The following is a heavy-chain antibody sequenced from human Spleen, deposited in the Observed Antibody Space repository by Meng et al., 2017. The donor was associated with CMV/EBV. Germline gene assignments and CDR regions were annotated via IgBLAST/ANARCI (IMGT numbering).Heavy chain of an antibody. CDR1: GFTFSSYW. V-gene: IGHV3-30*02. J-gene: IGHJ4*02. D-gene: IGHD6-19*01. Sequence: GESLKISCAASGFTFSSYWMSWVRQAPGKGLEWVAFIRYDEKTKYYADSVKGRFTISRDNSKNTLHLQMNSLRAEDTAVYYCAKDGRRSSSGWYRGAPDYWGQGTLVTVSS. CDR2: IRYDEKTK. CDR3: AKDGRRSSSGWYRGAPDY.